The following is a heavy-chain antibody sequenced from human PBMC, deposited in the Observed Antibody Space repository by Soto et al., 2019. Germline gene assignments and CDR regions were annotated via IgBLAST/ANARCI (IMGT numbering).Heavy chain of an antibody. CDR1: GGTFSSYA. V-gene: IGHV1-69*12. CDR3: ARGNAWWDSIDGAFDI. D-gene: IGHD2-8*02. J-gene: IGHJ3*02. CDR2: IIPIFGTA. Sequence: QVQLVQSGAEVKKPGSSVKVSCKASGGTFSSYAISWVRQAPGQGLEWMGGIIPIFGTANYAQKFQGRVTITADESTSTAYMELSSLRSEDTAVYYCARGNAWWDSIDGAFDIWGQGPMVTVSS.